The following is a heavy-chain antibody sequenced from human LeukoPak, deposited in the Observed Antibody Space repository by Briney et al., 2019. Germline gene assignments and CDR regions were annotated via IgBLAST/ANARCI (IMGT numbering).Heavy chain of an antibody. CDR2: IRSKANSYAT. V-gene: IGHV3-73*01. CDR1: GFTLSRSA. CDR3: TRHGSSSGSYPDY. D-gene: IGHD3-10*01. J-gene: IGHJ4*02. Sequence: PGRSLKLPCAASGFTLSRSAMHWVPQASGKGLEWVVRIRSKANSYATAYGASVKGRFTISRDDSKNTAYLQMNSLKTEDTAVYYCTRHGSSSGSYPDYWGQGTLVTVSS.